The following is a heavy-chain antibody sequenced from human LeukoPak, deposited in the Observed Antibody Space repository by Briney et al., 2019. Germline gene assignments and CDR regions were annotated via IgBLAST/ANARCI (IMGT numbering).Heavy chain of an antibody. CDR3: APIGWFDP. D-gene: IGHD1-26*01. CDR1: GFTFSNYA. CDR2: ISASGGIT. Sequence: GGSLRLSCAASGFTFSNYAMSWVRQAPGKGLECVSTISASGGITYYADSVKGRFTISRDSSKNTLYLQMNSLRAEDTAVYYCAPIGWFDPWGQGTPVTVSS. J-gene: IGHJ5*02. V-gene: IGHV3-23*01.